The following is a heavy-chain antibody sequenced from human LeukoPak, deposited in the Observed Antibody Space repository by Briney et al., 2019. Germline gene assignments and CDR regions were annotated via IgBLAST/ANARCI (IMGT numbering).Heavy chain of an antibody. J-gene: IGHJ2*01. CDR1: GFTFSSYT. V-gene: IGHV3-23*01. D-gene: IGHD7-27*01. CDR3: VKDGLAWGSYFDL. Sequence: GGSLRLSCAASGFTFSSYTMNWVRQAPGKGLQWVSAISGNTYYADSVKGRFTISRDNSKNTLYLQMNNLRAEDTAVYYCVKDGLAWGSYFDLWGRGTLVTVSS. CDR2: ISGNT.